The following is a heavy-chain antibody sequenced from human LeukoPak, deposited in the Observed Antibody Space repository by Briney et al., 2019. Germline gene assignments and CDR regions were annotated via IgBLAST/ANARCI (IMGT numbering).Heavy chain of an antibody. J-gene: IGHJ4*02. CDR1: GFTFSSYG. D-gene: IGHD1-1*01. Sequence: PGGSLRLSCAASGFTFSSYGMNWARQAPGKGLDWVAGISESGGTTKYADSVRGRFTISRDNSKNMVYLQMNSLGVEDTAIYYCARKNDLDNWGQGTLVTVSS. CDR3: ARKNDLDN. V-gene: IGHV3-23*01. CDR2: ISESGGTT.